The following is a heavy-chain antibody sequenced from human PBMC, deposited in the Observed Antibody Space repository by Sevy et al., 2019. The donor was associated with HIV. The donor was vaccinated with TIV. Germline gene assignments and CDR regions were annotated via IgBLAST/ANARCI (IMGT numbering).Heavy chain of an antibody. CDR2: ISWNSVSI. CDR3: AKDFDYYYDSSGSSPTGYFDL. D-gene: IGHD3-22*01. CDR1: GFTFDDYA. J-gene: IGHJ2*01. V-gene: IGHV3-9*01. Sequence: GGCLRLSCAASGFTFDDYAMHWVRQAPGKGLEWVSGISWNSVSIGYADSVKGRFTISRDNAKNSLYLQMNSLRAEDTALYYCAKDFDYYYDSSGSSPTGYFDLWGRGTLVTVSS.